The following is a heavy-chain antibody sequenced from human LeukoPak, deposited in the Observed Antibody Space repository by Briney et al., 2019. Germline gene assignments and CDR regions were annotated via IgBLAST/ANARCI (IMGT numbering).Heavy chain of an antibody. Sequence: GGSLRLSCAASGFTLSTYWMHWVRQVPGKGLVWVSRINSDGSSTSATSYADSVKGRFTISRDNAKNTLYLQMNSLRAEDTAVYYCATELRWGWYFDLWGRGTLVTVSS. CDR1: GFTLSTYW. V-gene: IGHV3-74*01. D-gene: IGHD4-23*01. CDR2: INSDGSSTSAT. J-gene: IGHJ2*01. CDR3: ATELRWGWYFDL.